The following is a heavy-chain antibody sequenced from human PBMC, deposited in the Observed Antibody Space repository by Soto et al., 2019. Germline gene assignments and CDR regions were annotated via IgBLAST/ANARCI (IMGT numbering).Heavy chain of an antibody. CDR2: ISSSSSYI. V-gene: IGHV3-21*01. J-gene: IGHJ6*02. CDR1: GFTFISYS. CDR3: ARDWGIIVYYGMDV. D-gene: IGHD3-10*01. Sequence: PGGSLRLSCAASGFTFISYSMNWVRQAPGKGLEWVSSISSSSSYIYYADSVKGRFTISRDNAKNSLYLQMNSLRAEDTAVYYCARDWGIIVYYGMDVWGQGTTVTVSS.